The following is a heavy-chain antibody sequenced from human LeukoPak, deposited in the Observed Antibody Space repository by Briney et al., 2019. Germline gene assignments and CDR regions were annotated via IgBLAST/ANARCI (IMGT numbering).Heavy chain of an antibody. CDR3: ARGNYHAMDV. CDR2: IKGDGSST. V-gene: IGHV3-74*01. CDR1: GFTFSDYW. Sequence: GGSLRLSCAASGFTFSDYWMHWVRQTPGEGLVCVSLIKGDGSSTTYADSVKGRFTISRDNAKNTVYLQMNSLRAEDTAVYYCARGNYHAMDVWGQGTTVTVSS. J-gene: IGHJ6*02.